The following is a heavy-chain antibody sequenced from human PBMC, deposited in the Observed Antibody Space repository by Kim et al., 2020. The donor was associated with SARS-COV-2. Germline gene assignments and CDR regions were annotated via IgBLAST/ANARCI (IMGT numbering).Heavy chain of an antibody. CDR3: AKSLAVAENYYCYYGMDV. Sequence: KGRFTIARDNAKNSLYLQMNRLGAEDTALYYCAKSLAVAENYYCYYGMDVWGQGTTVTVSS. J-gene: IGHJ6*02. D-gene: IGHD6-19*01. V-gene: IGHV3-9*01.